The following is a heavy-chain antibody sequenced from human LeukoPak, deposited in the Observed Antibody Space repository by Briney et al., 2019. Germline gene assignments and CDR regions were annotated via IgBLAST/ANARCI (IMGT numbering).Heavy chain of an antibody. CDR1: GFTFNSYN. D-gene: IGHD6-6*01. V-gene: IGHV3-48*02. CDR2: ISSSSGTI. J-gene: IGHJ3*02. Sequence: GGSLRLSCAASGFTFNSYNMNWVRQAPGKGLEWVSYISSSSGTIYYADSVKGRFTISRDSAKTSLFLQMNSLRDEDTAVYYCARAYSSSSGRDAFDSWGLGTLVTVSS. CDR3: ARAYSSSSGRDAFDS.